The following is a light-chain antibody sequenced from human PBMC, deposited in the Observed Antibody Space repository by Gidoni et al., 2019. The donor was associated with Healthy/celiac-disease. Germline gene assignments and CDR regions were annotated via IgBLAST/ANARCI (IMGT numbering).Light chain of an antibody. J-gene: IGKJ1*01. CDR3: QQSYSTPRT. CDR1: QSIRSY. CDR2: AAS. Sequence: DIQMTQSPSSLSASVGDRVTITCRASQSIRSYLNWYQQKPGKAPKLLIYAASSLQSGVPSRFSGSGSGTDFTLNISSLQPEDFATYYCQQSYSTPRTFGQGTKVEIK. V-gene: IGKV1-39*01.